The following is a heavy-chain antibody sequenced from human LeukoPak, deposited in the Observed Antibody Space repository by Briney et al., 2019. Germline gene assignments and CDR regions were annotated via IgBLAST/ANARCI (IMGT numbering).Heavy chain of an antibody. CDR2: ISSNGGST. D-gene: IGHD4-11*01. Sequence: PGGSLRLSCAASGFTFSSYAMHWVRQAPGKGLEYVSAISSNGGSTYYANSVKGRFTISRDNSKNTLYLQMNSLRGEDTAVYYCARGPAVTSVDYWGQGTLVTVSS. J-gene: IGHJ4*02. CDR3: ARGPAVTSVDY. CDR1: GFTFSSYA. V-gene: IGHV3-64*01.